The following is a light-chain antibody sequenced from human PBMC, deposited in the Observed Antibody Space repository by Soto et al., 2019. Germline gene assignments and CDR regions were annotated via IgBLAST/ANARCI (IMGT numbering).Light chain of an antibody. CDR1: QTISSY. Sequence: DIQMTQSPYSLSASVGDRVTITCRASQTISSYLNWYQQKLGKAPTLLIYSASSLQSGVPSRFSGSGSGTDFTLTISSLQPEDFAIYYCQQTYSTPRTFGQGTKVEIK. CDR3: QQTYSTPRT. CDR2: SAS. V-gene: IGKV1-39*01. J-gene: IGKJ1*01.